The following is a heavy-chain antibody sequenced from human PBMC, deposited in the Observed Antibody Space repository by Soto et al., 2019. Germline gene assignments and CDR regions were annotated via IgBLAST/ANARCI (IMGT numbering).Heavy chain of an antibody. Sequence: SETLSLTCAVYGGSFSGYYWSLIRQPPGKGLEWIGEINHSGSTNYNPSLKSRVTISVDTSKNQFSLKLSSVTAADTAVYYCARGLVTMVRGVIFDYWGQGTLVTVSS. J-gene: IGHJ4*02. CDR3: ARGLVTMVRGVIFDY. V-gene: IGHV4-34*01. D-gene: IGHD3-10*01. CDR2: INHSGST. CDR1: GGSFSGYY.